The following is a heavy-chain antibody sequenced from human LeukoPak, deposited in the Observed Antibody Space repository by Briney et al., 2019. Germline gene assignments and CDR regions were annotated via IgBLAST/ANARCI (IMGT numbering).Heavy chain of an antibody. CDR3: ASTQGAYAPSFDY. CDR1: GFTFSSYS. J-gene: IGHJ4*02. D-gene: IGHD2-8*01. V-gene: IGHV3-21*01. Sequence: PGGSLRLSCAASGFTFSSYSMNWVRQAPGKGLEWVSSISSSSSYIYYADSVKGRFTISRDNAKNSLYLQMNSLRAEDTAVYYCASTQGAYAPSFDYWGQGTLVTVSS. CDR2: ISSSSSYI.